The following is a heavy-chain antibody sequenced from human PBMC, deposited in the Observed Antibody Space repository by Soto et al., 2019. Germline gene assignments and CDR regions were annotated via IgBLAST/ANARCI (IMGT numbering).Heavy chain of an antibody. CDR3: ARSLTTVVTMDV. Sequence: SETLSLTCTVSGGSISSSSYYWGWIRHPPGKGLEWIGSIYYSGSTYYNPSLKSRVTISVDTSKNQFSLKLSSVTAADTAVYYCARSLTTVVTMDVWGQGTTVTVYS. CDR1: GGSISSSSYY. D-gene: IGHD4-17*01. V-gene: IGHV4-39*01. CDR2: IYYSGST. J-gene: IGHJ6*01.